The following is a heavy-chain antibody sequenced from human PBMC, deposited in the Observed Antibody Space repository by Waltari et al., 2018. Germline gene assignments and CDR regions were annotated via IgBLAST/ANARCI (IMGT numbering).Heavy chain of an antibody. CDR1: GGTFSSYA. J-gene: IGHJ3*02. CDR3: ARETTIFGVPDAFDI. D-gene: IGHD3-3*01. CDR2: IIPIFGTA. Sequence: QVQLVQSGAEVKKPGSSVKVSCKASGGTFSSYAISWVRQARGQGLEWMGGIIPIFGTANYAQKFQGRGTITADEATGTAYMELSSLRSEDTAVYYCARETTIFGVPDAFDIWGQGTMVTVSS. V-gene: IGHV1-69*01.